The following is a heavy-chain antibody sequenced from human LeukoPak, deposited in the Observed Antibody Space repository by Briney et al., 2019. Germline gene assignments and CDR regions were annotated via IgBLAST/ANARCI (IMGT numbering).Heavy chain of an antibody. CDR2: ISWDGGST. CDR3: AKDSSSWPSDLTFDY. CDR1: GFTFDDYA. J-gene: IGHJ4*02. D-gene: IGHD6-13*01. V-gene: IGHV3-43D*03. Sequence: GGSLRLSCAASGFTFDDYAMHWVRQAPGKGLEWVSLISWDGGSTYYADSVKGRFTISRDNSKNSLYLQMNSLRAEDTALYYCAKDSSSWPSDLTFDYWGQGTLVTVSS.